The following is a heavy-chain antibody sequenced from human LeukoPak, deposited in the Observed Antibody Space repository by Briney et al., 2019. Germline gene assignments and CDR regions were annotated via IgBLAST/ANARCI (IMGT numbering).Heavy chain of an antibody. CDR2: ISSSSSYI. CDR1: GFTFSSYS. CDR3: ARDPALDCSSTSCYYMDV. J-gene: IGHJ6*03. Sequence: GGSLRLSCAASGFTFSSYSMNWVRQAPGKGLEWVSSISSSSSYIYYADSVKGRFTISRDNAKNSLCLQMNSLRAEDTAVYCCARDPALDCSSTSCYYMDVWGKGTTVTVSS. V-gene: IGHV3-21*01. D-gene: IGHD2-2*01.